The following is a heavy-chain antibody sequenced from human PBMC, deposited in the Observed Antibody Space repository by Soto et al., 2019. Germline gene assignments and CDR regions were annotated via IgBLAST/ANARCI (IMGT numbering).Heavy chain of an antibody. J-gene: IGHJ6*02. CDR2: IIPIFGTA. V-gene: IGHV1-69*13. CDR3: ARDRHIVVVTAPPYYGMDV. Sequence: SVKVSCKASGGTFSSYAISWVRQAPGQGLEWMGGIIPIFGTANYAQKFQGRVTITADESTSTAYMELSSLRSEDTAVYYCARDRHIVVVTAPPYYGMDVWGQGTTVTVSS. D-gene: IGHD2-21*02. CDR1: GGTFSSYA.